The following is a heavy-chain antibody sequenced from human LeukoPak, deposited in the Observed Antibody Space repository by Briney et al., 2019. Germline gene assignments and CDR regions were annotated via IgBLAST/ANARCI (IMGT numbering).Heavy chain of an antibody. J-gene: IGHJ4*02. Sequence: PGGSLRLSCAASGFTFSSYAMSWVRQAPGKGLEWVSAISGSGGSTYYADSVKGRFTISRDNSKNALYLQMNSLRAEDTAVCYCAKALRGSSSSDYWGQGTLVTVSS. CDR3: AKALRGSSSSDY. D-gene: IGHD6-6*01. V-gene: IGHV3-23*01. CDR1: GFTFSSYA. CDR2: ISGSGGST.